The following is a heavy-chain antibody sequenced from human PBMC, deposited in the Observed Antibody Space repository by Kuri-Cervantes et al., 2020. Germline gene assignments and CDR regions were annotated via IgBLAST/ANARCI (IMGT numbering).Heavy chain of an antibody. CDR1: GYSFTSYW. V-gene: IGHV5-51*01. Sequence: GESLKISCKGSGYSFTSYWIGWVRQMPGEGPEWMGIIYPGDSDTRYSPSFQGQVTISADKSISTAYLQWSSLKASDTAMYYCARRRGYSYGLEGDDAFDIWGQGTMVTVSS. D-gene: IGHD5-18*01. CDR3: ARRRGYSYGLEGDDAFDI. CDR2: IYPGDSDT. J-gene: IGHJ3*02.